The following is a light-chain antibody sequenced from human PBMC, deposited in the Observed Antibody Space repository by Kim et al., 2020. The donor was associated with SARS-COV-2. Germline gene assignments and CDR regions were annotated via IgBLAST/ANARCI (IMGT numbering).Light chain of an antibody. CDR2: YDS. CDR3: QVWDSSSDHWV. Sequence: ATGKTARITCGGENIGSKGVHWYQQKPGQAPVLVIYYDSDRPSGIPERFSGSNSGNTATLTISRVEAGDEADYYCQVWDSSSDHWVFGGGTQLTVL. V-gene: IGLV3-21*04. CDR1: NIGSKG. J-gene: IGLJ3*02.